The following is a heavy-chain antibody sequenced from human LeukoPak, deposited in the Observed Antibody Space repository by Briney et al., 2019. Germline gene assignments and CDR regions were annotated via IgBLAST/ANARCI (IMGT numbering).Heavy chain of an antibody. J-gene: IGHJ4*02. CDR2: INHSGST. CDR1: GGSFSGYY. CDR3: ARGSAPWNFDY. D-gene: IGHD1-1*01. Sequence: PSETLSLTCAVYGGSFSGYYWSWIRQPPGKGLEWIGEINHSGSTNYNPSLKSRVTISVDTSKNQFSLKLGSVTAADTAVYYCARGSAPWNFDYWGQGTLVTVSS. V-gene: IGHV4-34*01.